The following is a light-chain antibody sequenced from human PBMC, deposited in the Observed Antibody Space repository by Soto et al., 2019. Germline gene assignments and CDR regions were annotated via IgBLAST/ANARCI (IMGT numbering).Light chain of an antibody. CDR2: GAS. CDR3: QQRSNWPQGLT. Sequence: IEMTQSPATLSVAPGERVTLSCRASQSLTRNLAWYQHKPGQSPRLLIYGASARATGIPDRFSGSGSGTEFTLTISSLQSEDFAVYYCQQRSNWPQGLTFGGGTKVDNK. J-gene: IGKJ4*01. V-gene: IGKV3-15*01. CDR1: QSLTRN.